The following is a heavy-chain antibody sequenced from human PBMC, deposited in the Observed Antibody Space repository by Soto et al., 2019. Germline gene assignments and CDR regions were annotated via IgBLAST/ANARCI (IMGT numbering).Heavy chain of an antibody. CDR3: VRAPYSSSWNYYYYGMDV. V-gene: IGHV3-74*01. D-gene: IGHD6-13*01. CDR2: INSDGSST. CDR1: GFTFSSYW. J-gene: IGHJ6*02. Sequence: GGSLRLSCAASGFTFSSYWMHWVRQAPGKGLVWVSRINSDGSSTSYADSVKGRFTISRDNAKNTLYLQMNSLRAEDTAVYYCVRAPYSSSWNYYYYGMDVWGQGTTVTVSS.